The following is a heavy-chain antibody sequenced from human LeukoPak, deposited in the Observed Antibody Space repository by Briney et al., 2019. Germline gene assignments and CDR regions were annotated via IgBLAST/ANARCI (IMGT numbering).Heavy chain of an antibody. CDR2: IYHSGST. CDR1: GYSISSGFY. J-gene: IGHJ5*01. Sequence: SETLSLTCTVSGYSISSGFYWGWIRQPPGKGLEWIGSIYHSGSTYYNPSLKSRVTISDTSKNQFSLKLSSVTAADTAVYYCARGLGMGHDSSGSDWFDSWGQGTLVTVSS. D-gene: IGHD3-22*01. V-gene: IGHV4-38-2*02. CDR3: ARGLGMGHDSSGSDWFDS.